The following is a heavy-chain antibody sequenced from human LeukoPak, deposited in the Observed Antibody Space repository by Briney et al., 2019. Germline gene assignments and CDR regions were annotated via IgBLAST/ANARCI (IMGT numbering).Heavy chain of an antibody. CDR3: ASISMVRGVIAFDP. CDR2: IYYSGST. Sequence: SETLSLTCTVSGGSISSYYWSWIRQPPGKGLEWIGYIYYSGSTNYNPSLKSRVTITVDTSKNQFSLKLSSVPAADTAVYYCASISMVRGVIAFDPWGQGTLVTVSS. V-gene: IGHV4-59*01. D-gene: IGHD3-10*01. CDR1: GGSISSYY. J-gene: IGHJ5*02.